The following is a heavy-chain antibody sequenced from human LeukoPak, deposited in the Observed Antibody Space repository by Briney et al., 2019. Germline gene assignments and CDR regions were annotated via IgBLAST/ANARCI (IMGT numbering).Heavy chain of an antibody. CDR2: IIKTGGTA. Sequence: PGGSLRLSCAASGFTFSSYAMIWVRQAPGKGLEWVSSIIKTGGTAIYADSVKGRFTISRDNSGDTLYLQMNSLGAEDTAAYYCAKRDSSGSYYFDKWGQGTLVTVSS. D-gene: IGHD6-19*01. CDR3: AKRDSSGSYYFDK. CDR1: GFTFSSYA. V-gene: IGHV3-23*01. J-gene: IGHJ4*02.